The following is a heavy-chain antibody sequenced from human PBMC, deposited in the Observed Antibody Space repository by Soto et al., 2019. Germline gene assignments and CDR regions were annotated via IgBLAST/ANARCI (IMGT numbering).Heavy chain of an antibody. Sequence: PGGSLRLSCVAAGFTFDSCGMNWVRQASGKGLEWVGRIRSKPNSYATAYAASVKGRFTISRDDSKNTAYLQMNSLKTEDTAMYYCTRFSLAAAGTDYWGQGTLVTVSS. CDR2: IRSKPNSYAT. CDR3: TRFSLAAAGTDY. CDR1: GFTFDSCG. D-gene: IGHD6-13*01. V-gene: IGHV3-73*01. J-gene: IGHJ4*02.